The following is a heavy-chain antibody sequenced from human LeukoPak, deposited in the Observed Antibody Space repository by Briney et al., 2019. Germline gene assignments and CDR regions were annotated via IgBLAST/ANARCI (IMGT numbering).Heavy chain of an antibody. D-gene: IGHD3-10*01. CDR2: FDPEDGET. CDR1: GYTLTELS. Sequence: ASVKVSCKVSGYTLTELSMHWVRQAPGKGLEWMGGFDPEDGETIYAQKFQGRVTMTRNTSISTAYMELSSLRSEDTAVYYCARGRGPLWFGELLDYWGQGTLVTVSS. J-gene: IGHJ4*02. CDR3: ARGRGPLWFGELLDY. V-gene: IGHV1-24*01.